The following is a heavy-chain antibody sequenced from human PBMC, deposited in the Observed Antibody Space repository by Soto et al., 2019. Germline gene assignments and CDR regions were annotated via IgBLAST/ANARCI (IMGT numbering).Heavy chain of an antibody. V-gene: IGHV3-7*03. CDR1: GFTFSSYW. CDR3: ARGDYDFWSASRYYYYGMDV. Sequence: EVQLVESGGGLVQPGGSLRLSCAASGFTFSSYWMSWVRQAPGKGLEWVANIKQDGSEKYYVDSVKGRFTISRDNAKNSLYLQMDSLRAEDTAVYYCARGDYDFWSASRYYYYGMDVWGQGTTVTVSS. J-gene: IGHJ6*02. D-gene: IGHD3-3*01. CDR2: IKQDGSEK.